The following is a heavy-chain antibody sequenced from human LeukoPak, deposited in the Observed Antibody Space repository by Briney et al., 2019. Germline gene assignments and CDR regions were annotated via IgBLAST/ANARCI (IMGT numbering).Heavy chain of an antibody. CDR3: ARDSFMIVVTKPDY. D-gene: IGHD3-22*01. V-gene: IGHV1-2*02. Sequence: ASVKVSCKASGYTFTGCYMHWVRQAPGQGLEWMGWINPNSGGTNYAQKFQGRVTMTTDTSTNTAYMELRSLRSDDTAVYYCARDSFMIVVTKPDYWGQGTLVTVSS. CDR2: INPNSGGT. CDR1: GYTFTGCY. J-gene: IGHJ4*02.